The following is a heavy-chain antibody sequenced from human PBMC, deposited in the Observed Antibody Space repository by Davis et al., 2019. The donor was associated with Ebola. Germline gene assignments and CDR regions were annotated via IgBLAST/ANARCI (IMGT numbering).Heavy chain of an antibody. CDR2: VSGTGGTT. CDR1: GVSFLSYA. D-gene: IGHD5-24*01. Sequence: GESLKIPCAASGVSFLSYAMSWVRQAPGKGLEWVSSVSGTGGTTYYAEFVEGRFTISRDNTKSTLYLQMNSLRAEDTAVYYCAKRRGDGYFDFWGQGTLVTVSS. V-gene: IGHV3-23*01. CDR3: AKRRGDGYFDF. J-gene: IGHJ4*02.